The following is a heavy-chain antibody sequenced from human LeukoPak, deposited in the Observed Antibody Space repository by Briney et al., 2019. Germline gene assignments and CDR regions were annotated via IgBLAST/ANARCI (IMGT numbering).Heavy chain of an antibody. D-gene: IGHD3-22*01. V-gene: IGHV4-59*01. CDR1: GGSISSYY. CDR3: ARDQSGSSGYYDNDAFDI. J-gene: IGHJ3*02. CDR2: IYYSGST. Sequence: LETLSLTCTVSGGSISSYYWSWIRQPPGKGLEWIGYIYYSGSTNYNPSLKSRVTISVDTSKNQFSLKLSSVTAADTAVYYCARDQSGSSGYYDNDAFDIWGQGTMVTVSS.